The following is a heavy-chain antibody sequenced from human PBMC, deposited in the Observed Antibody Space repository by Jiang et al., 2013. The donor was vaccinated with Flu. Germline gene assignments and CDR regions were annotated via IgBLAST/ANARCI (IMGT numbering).Heavy chain of an antibody. V-gene: IGHV3-9*01. CDR1: GFTFDDYA. Sequence: VQLVESGGGLVQPGRSLRLSCAASGFTFDDYAMHWVRQAPGKGLEWVSGISWNSGSIGYADSVKGRFTISRDNAKNSLYLQMNSLRAEDTALYYCAKAQKYQLLVPFDPWGQGTLVTVSS. CDR3: AKAQKYQLLVPFDP. D-gene: IGHD2-2*01. CDR2: ISWNSGSI. J-gene: IGHJ5*02.